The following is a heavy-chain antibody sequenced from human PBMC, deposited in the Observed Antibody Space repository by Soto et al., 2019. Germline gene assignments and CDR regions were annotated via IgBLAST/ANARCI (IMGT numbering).Heavy chain of an antibody. CDR3: ARHRRDFWSGYFYGMDV. D-gene: IGHD3-3*01. V-gene: IGHV4-59*08. Sequence: SETLSLTCTVSGGSISRYYWSWIRQTPGKGLEWIGYLYNTGSTVYNPSLESRVTISVDTSKNQFSLKLSSVTAADTAVYYCARHRRDFWSGYFYGMDVWGQGTTVTVSS. CDR1: GGSISRYY. J-gene: IGHJ6*02. CDR2: LYNTGST.